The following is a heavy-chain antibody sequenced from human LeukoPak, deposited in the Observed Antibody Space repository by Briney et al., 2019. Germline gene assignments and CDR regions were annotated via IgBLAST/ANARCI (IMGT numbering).Heavy chain of an antibody. J-gene: IGHJ4*02. Sequence: SETLSLTCTVSGDSISNYYWSWIRQPPGKGLDWIGYIYFSGTTNYNPSLKSRVTMSVDTSKNQFSLKLTSMTAADTAVYYCARGLQYSSSTFDYWGQGTLVTVSS. CDR3: ARGLQYSSSTFDY. D-gene: IGHD6-6*01. CDR2: IYFSGTT. V-gene: IGHV4-59*08. CDR1: GDSISNYY.